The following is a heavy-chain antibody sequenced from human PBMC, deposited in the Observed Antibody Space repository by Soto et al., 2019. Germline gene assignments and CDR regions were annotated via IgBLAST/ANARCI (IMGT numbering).Heavy chain of an antibody. CDR1: GGTFSSYA. Sequence: QVQLVQSGAEVKKPGSSVKVSCKASGGTFSSYAISWVRQAPGQGLEWMGGIIPIFGTANYAQKFQGRVTITADESTSTAYRELSSLRSEDTAVYYCARVGGYSPTGKFDYWGQGTLVTVSS. CDR3: ARVGGYSPTGKFDY. V-gene: IGHV1-69*12. J-gene: IGHJ4*02. CDR2: IIPIFGTA. D-gene: IGHD5-18*01.